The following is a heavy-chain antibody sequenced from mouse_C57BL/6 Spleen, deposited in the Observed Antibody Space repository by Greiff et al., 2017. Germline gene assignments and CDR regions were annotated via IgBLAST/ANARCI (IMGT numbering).Heavy chain of an antibody. CDR2: IDPETGGT. CDR1: GYTFTDYE. J-gene: IGHJ2*01. D-gene: IGHD2-5*01. V-gene: IGHV1-15*01. Sequence: VQLQQSGAELVRPGASVTLSCKASGYTFTDYEMHWVKQTPVHGLEWIGAIDPETGGTAYNQKFQGKAILTADKSSSTAYMELRSLTSEDSAVYYCTRDYYSNPDDWGQGTTLTVSS. CDR3: TRDYYSNPDD.